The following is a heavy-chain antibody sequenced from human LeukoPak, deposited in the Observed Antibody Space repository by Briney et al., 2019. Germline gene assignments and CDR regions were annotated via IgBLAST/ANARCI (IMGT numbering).Heavy chain of an antibody. CDR1: GYTFTSYD. Sequence: ASVTVSCKASGYTFTSYDINWVRQATGQGLEWMGWMNPNSGNTGYAQKFQGRVTITRNTSISTAYMELSSLRSEDTAVYYCARDVKNTRNYYYYYMDVWGKGTTVTISS. D-gene: IGHD1/OR15-1a*01. CDR3: ARDVKNTRNYYYYYMDV. J-gene: IGHJ6*03. CDR2: MNPNSGNT. V-gene: IGHV1-8*03.